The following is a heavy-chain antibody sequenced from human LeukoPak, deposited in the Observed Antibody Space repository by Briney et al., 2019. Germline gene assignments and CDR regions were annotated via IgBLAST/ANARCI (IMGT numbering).Heavy chain of an antibody. D-gene: IGHD3-10*01. CDR2: ISGSGGST. Sequence: GGSLRLSCAAAGFTFSSYAMSWVRQAPGKGLECVSGISGSGGSTYYADAVKGRFTISRDNSKNKLHLQMHSLRAKDTAVYYCAKDLSSITMVRGIDYWGQGTLVTVSS. CDR3: AKDLSSITMVRGIDY. J-gene: IGHJ4*02. V-gene: IGHV3-23*01. CDR1: GFTFSSYA.